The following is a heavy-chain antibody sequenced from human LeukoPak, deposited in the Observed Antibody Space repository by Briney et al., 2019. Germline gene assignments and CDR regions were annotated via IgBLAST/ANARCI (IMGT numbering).Heavy chain of an antibody. CDR1: GYTFTSYG. CDR3: ARDRIPRYSSGWHDFDY. Sequence: ASAKVSCKASGYTFTSYGISWVRQAPGQGLEWMGWISAYNGNTNYAQKLQGRGTITTDTSTSTAYMELRSLRSDDTAVYYCARDRIPRYSSGWHDFDYWGQGTLDTVSS. J-gene: IGHJ4*02. D-gene: IGHD6-19*01. V-gene: IGHV1-18*01. CDR2: ISAYNGNT.